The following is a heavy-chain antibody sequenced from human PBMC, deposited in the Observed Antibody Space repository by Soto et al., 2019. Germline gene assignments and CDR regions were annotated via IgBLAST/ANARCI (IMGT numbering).Heavy chain of an antibody. CDR3: ARVPGYSYTGFEP. CDR1: GGSISSSSYY. D-gene: IGHD5-18*01. Sequence: SETLSLTCTVSGGSISSSSYYWGWIRQPPGKGLEWIGSIYYSGSTYYNPSLKSRVTISVDTSKNQFSLKLSSVTAADTAVYYCARVPGYSYTGFEPWGQGTLVTVSS. V-gene: IGHV4-39*01. CDR2: IYYSGST. J-gene: IGHJ5*02.